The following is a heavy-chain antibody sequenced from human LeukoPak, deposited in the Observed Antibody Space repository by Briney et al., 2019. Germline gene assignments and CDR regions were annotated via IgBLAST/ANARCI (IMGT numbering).Heavy chain of an antibody. CDR2: INTNTGNP. CDR3: GGLSSVAGTAFDI. D-gene: IGHD6-19*01. CDR1: GYTFTSYA. V-gene: IGHV7-4-1*02. J-gene: IGHJ3*02. Sequence: EASVKVSCKASGYTFTSYAMNWVRQAPGQGLEWMGWINTNTGNPTYAQGFTGRFVFSLDTSVSTAYLQISSLKAEDTALYYCGGLSSVAGTAFDIWAQGTMVTVSS.